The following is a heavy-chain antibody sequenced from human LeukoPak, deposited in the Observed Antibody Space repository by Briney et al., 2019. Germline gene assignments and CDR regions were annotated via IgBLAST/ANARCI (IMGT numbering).Heavy chain of an antibody. J-gene: IGHJ4*02. CDR3: ARDPDYYGSGINFDY. Sequence: SETLSLTCTVSGGSISSSSYYWGWIRQPPGKGLEWIGSIYYSGSTYYNPSLKSRVTISVDTSKNQLSLKLSSVTAADTAVYYCARDPDYYGSGINFDYWGQGTLVTVSS. V-gene: IGHV4-39*07. CDR2: IYYSGST. CDR1: GGSISSSSYY. D-gene: IGHD3-10*01.